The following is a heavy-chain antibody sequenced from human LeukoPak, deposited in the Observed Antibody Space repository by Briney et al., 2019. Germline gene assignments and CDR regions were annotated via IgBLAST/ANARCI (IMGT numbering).Heavy chain of an antibody. CDR2: VGIAADT. CDR3: ARDGWGYCSSTSCRGDAFDI. V-gene: IGHV3-13*01. D-gene: IGHD2-2*01. J-gene: IGHJ3*02. CDR1: GFTFNNYE. Sequence: GGSLRLSCAASGFTFNNYEMHWVRQTAGKGLEWVSAVGIAADTFYAGSVKGRFSISRDNAESSLFLQMNSLRAEDTAVYYCARDGWGYCSSTSCRGDAFDIWGQGTMVTVSS.